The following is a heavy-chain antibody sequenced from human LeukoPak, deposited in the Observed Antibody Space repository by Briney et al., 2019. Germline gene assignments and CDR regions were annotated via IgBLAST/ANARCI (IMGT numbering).Heavy chain of an antibody. CDR3: ARDSLVVPAAITQDNYGMDV. J-gene: IGHJ6*02. CDR2: ISAYNGNT. V-gene: IGHV1-18*01. Sequence: GASVKVSCKASGYTFTSYGISWVRQAPGQGLEWMGWISAYNGNTNYAQKLQGRVTMTTDTSTSTAYMELRSLRSDDTAVYYCARDSLVVPAAITQDNYGMDVWGQGTTVTVSS. CDR1: GYTFTSYG. D-gene: IGHD2-2*01.